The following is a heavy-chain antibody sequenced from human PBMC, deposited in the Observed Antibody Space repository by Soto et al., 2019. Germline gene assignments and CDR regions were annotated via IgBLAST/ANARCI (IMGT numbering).Heavy chain of an antibody. V-gene: IGHV3-23*01. J-gene: IGHJ4*02. CDR1: GFTFGSYA. D-gene: IGHD3-22*01. Sequence: GGSLRLSCAASGFTFGSYAMSWVRQAPGKGLEWISAISGSGGSTYYADSVKGRFTISRDNSKNTLYLQMNSLRAEDTAVYYCAKAMVEDYYDSSGYYYFFDYWGQGTLVTVSS. CDR3: AKAMVEDYYDSSGYYYFFDY. CDR2: ISGSGGST.